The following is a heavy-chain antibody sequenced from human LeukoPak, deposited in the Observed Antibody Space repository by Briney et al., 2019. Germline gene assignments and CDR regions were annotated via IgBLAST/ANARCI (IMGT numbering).Heavy chain of an antibody. CDR1: GFTFDNYA. D-gene: IGHD3-10*01. V-gene: IGHV3-23*01. J-gene: IGHJ4*02. CDR3: ARGQLLWFGELEVDY. CDR2: ISGSGYST. Sequence: GGSLRLSCAASGFTFDNYAMTWVRQAPGKGLEWVSGISGSGYSTYYADSVKGRFTISRDNSKNTLYLQMNSLRAEDTAVYYCARGQLLWFGELEVDYWGQGTLVTISS.